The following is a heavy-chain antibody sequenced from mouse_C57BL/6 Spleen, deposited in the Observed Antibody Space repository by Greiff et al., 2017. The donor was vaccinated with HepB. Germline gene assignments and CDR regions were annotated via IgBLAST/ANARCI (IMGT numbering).Heavy chain of an antibody. Sequence: EVQLQESVAELVRPGASVKLSCTASVFNIKNTYMHWVKQRPEQGLEWIGRIDPANGNTKYAPKFQGKATITADTSSNTAYLQLSSLTSEDTAIYYCAPRAGVPYYFDYWGQGTTLTVSS. D-gene: IGHD3-3*01. J-gene: IGHJ2*01. CDR2: IDPANGNT. CDR1: VFNIKNTY. V-gene: IGHV14-3*01. CDR3: APRAGVPYYFDY.